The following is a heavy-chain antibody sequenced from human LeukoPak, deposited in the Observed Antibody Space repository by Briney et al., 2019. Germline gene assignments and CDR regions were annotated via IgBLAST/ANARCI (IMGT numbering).Heavy chain of an antibody. D-gene: IGHD4-17*01. Sequence: PSETLSLTCTVSGGSISSSSYYWGWIRQPPGKGLEWIGSIYYSGSTYYNPSLKSRVTISVDTSKNQFSLKLSSVTAADTAVYYCARLLYYGDSDYFDYWGQGTLVTVSS. J-gene: IGHJ4*02. CDR1: GGSISSSSYY. V-gene: IGHV4-39*01. CDR3: ARLLYYGDSDYFDY. CDR2: IYYSGST.